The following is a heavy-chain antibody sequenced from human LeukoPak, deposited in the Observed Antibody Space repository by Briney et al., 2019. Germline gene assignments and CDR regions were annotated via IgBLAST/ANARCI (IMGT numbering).Heavy chain of an antibody. V-gene: IGHV3-73*01. D-gene: IGHD4-17*01. CDR3: TRTTVTMADWFDP. CDR2: IRTKGKSYAT. CDR1: GFTFSGSA. Sequence: PGGSLKLSCAASGFTFSGSAMHWVRQASGKWLKWVGRIRTKGKSYATEYAASVKGRFIISRDDLRNTAYLQMNSLKIEDTAVYYWTRTTVTMADWFDPWGQGTLVTVSS. J-gene: IGHJ5*02.